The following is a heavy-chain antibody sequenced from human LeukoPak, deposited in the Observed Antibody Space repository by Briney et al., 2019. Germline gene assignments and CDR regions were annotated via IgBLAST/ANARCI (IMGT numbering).Heavy chain of an antibody. CDR2: ISYDGSNK. Sequence: PGGALRLSCAAPGFTFSSYAMHWVRQAPGKGLEWVAVISYDGSNKYYADSVKGRFTISSDNSKNTLFLQMNSLRAEDTAVYYCAKDQNLWFGGFDPWGQGTLVTVSS. V-gene: IGHV3-30*04. CDR3: AKDQNLWFGGFDP. J-gene: IGHJ5*02. CDR1: GFTFSSYA. D-gene: IGHD3-10*01.